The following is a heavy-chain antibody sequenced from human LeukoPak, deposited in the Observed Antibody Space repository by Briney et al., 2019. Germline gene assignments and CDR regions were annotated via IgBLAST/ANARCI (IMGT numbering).Heavy chain of an antibody. CDR2: IYSCGST. CDR3: ARGDWAGDCYSDPGPSFDY. V-gene: IGHV3-66*01. CDR1: GFTVSSNY. Sequence: GGSLRLSCAASGFTVSSNYMSWVRQAPGKGLEWVSVIYSCGSTYYADSVKGRFTISRDNSKNTLYLQMNSLRAEDTAVYYCARGDWAGDCYSDPGPSFDYWGQGTLVTVSS. D-gene: IGHD2-21*01. J-gene: IGHJ4*02.